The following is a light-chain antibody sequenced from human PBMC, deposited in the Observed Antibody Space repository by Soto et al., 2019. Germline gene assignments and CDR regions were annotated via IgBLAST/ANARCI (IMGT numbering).Light chain of an antibody. CDR2: WAS. Sequence: DIVMTQSPDSLAVYLGERATINCKSSQSVLYSSNNKNYLAWYQQKPGQPPKLLIYWASTRESGVPDRFSGSGSGTDFTLTISSLQAEDVAVYYCQQYYTGYTFGQGTKLEIK. J-gene: IGKJ2*01. CDR3: QQYYTGYT. V-gene: IGKV4-1*01. CDR1: QSVLYSSNNKNY.